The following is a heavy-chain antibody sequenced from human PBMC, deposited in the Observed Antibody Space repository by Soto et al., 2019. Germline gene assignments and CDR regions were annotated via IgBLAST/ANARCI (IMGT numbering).Heavy chain of an antibody. CDR1: GYSFSNYW. Sequence: GESLKISCKTSGYSFSNYWIGWVRQMRGKGLEWVGVMYPGDSQTRYSPSFQGQVTISVDKSISTAYLHWGSLKASDTAMYYCARADTAMGYYGMDVWGQGTTVTVSS. V-gene: IGHV5-51*01. D-gene: IGHD2-2*01. CDR2: MYPGDSQT. J-gene: IGHJ6*02. CDR3: ARADTAMGYYGMDV.